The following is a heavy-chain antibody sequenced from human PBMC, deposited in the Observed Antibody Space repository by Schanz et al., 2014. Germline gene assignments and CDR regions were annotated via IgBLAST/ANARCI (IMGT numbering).Heavy chain of an antibody. Sequence: QVQLVQSGAEVKKPGSSVKVSCKASGGTFSTYTISWVRQAPGQGLEWMGWISAYTNNTNYAQKVQGRVTITADTSTNTAYMELSSLTSEDTAVHYCARGRGFYDYWGQGTLVTVSS. CDR2: ISAYTNNT. V-gene: IGHV1-69*02. CDR1: GGTFSTYT. J-gene: IGHJ4*02. CDR3: ARGRGFYDY. D-gene: IGHD3-10*01.